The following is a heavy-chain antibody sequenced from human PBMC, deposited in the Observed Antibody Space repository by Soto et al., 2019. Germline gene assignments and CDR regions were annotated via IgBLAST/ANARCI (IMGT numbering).Heavy chain of an antibody. J-gene: IGHJ4*02. D-gene: IGHD1-7*01. CDR1: VVTVEDYA. CDR2: IRSKAYVGTT. Sequence: PWGSLRLPCTACVVTVEDYAMSWFRQAPGKGLEWVGFIRSKAYVGTTEYAASVKGRFTISRDDSKSIAYLQMNSLKTEDTAVYYCTRGNNWNYYFDYWGQGTLVTVSS. V-gene: IGHV3-49*03. CDR3: TRGNNWNYYFDY.